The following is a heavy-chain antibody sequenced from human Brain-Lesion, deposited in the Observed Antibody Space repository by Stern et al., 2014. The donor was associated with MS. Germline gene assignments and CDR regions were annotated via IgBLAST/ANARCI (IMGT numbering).Heavy chain of an antibody. D-gene: IGHD3-3*01. CDR1: GYIFTGYY. J-gene: IGHJ6*02. CDR3: ARDQRGITIFGVVTDYYYLGMDV. V-gene: IGHV1-2*02. Sequence: VQLVESGAEVKKPGASVKVSCKTSGYIFTGYYIHWVRQAPGQGLEWMAWINPKTGGPKYAQQFQGRVTMSRDTSISTAYVELSSLTSDDTAVYYCARDQRGITIFGVVTDYYYLGMDVWGQGTTVTVSS. CDR2: INPKTGGP.